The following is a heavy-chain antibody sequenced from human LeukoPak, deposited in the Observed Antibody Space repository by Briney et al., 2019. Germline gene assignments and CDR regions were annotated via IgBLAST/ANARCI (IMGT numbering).Heavy chain of an antibody. Sequence: ASVKVSCKASGYTFTSYGISWVRQAPGQGLEWMGWFSAYNGNTNYAQKLQGRVTMTTDTSTSTAYMELRSLRSDDTAVYYCARVGIVGATAFYYYGMDVWGQGTTVTVSS. J-gene: IGHJ6*02. D-gene: IGHD1-26*01. CDR1: GYTFTSYG. CDR3: ARVGIVGATAFYYYGMDV. V-gene: IGHV1-18*01. CDR2: FSAYNGNT.